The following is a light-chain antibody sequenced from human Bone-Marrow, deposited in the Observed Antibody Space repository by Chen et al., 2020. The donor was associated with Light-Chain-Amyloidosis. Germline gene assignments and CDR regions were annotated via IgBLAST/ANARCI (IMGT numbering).Light chain of an antibody. CDR2: GNN. CDR3: AAWDDSLNGRV. Sequence: QSVLTQPPSVSGAPGQSVTISCTGSTSNIGAGFGINWYQQLPGIAPKLLISGNNNRPSGVPDRFSGSKSGTSASLAITRLQSEDEAVYSCAAWDDSLNGRVFGGGTKLTVL. V-gene: IGLV1-40*01. CDR1: TSNIGAGFG. J-gene: IGLJ3*02.